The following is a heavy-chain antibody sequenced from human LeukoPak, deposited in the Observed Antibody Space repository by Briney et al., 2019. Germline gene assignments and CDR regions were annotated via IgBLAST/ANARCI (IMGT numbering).Heavy chain of an antibody. V-gene: IGHV4-59*01. CDR1: GGSISSYY. CDR3: ARDAEMATPYYYAMDV. D-gene: IGHD5-24*01. CDR2: IYYSGST. Sequence: SETLSLTCTVSGGSISSYYWSWIRQPPGKGLEWIGYIYYSGSTDYNPSPKSRVTISVDTSKNQVSLKLSSVTAADTAVYYCARDAEMATPYYYAMDVWGQGTTVTVSS. J-gene: IGHJ6*02.